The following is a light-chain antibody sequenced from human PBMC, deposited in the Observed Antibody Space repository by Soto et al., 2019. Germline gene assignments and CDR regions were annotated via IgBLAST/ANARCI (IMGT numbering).Light chain of an antibody. CDR1: QSVSSD. CDR3: QHRSNWPLT. CDR2: DAS. V-gene: IGKV3-11*01. Sequence: EIVLAQSPATLSSSPGERATLSCRASQSVSSDLAWYQQKPGQAPRLLIYDASNRATGIPARFSGSGSGTDFTLTISSLEPEDFAVYYCQHRSNWPLTFGGGTKVEIK. J-gene: IGKJ4*01.